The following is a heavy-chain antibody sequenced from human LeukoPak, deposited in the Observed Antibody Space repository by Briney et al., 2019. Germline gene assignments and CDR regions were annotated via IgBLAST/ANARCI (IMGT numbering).Heavy chain of an antibody. Sequence: SETLSLTCTVSGGSISSSSYYWGWIRQPPGQGLEWIGSIYYSGSTYYNPSLKSRVTISVDTSKNQFSLKVSSVTAADTAVYYCARQAVGATKIDYWGQGTLVTVSS. J-gene: IGHJ4*02. D-gene: IGHD1-26*01. CDR1: GGSISSSSYY. V-gene: IGHV4-39*01. CDR3: ARQAVGATKIDY. CDR2: IYYSGST.